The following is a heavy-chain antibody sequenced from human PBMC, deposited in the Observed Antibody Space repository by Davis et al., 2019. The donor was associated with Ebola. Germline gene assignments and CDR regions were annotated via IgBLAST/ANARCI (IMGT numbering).Heavy chain of an antibody. D-gene: IGHD5-12*01. CDR2: ISAYNGNT. Sequence: ASVKVSCKASGYTFTSYGISWVRQAPGQGLEWMGWISAYNGNTNYAQKLQGRVTMTTDTSTSTAYMELRSLRSDDTAVYYCARDRVATPWTWDYYYGMDVWGQGTTVTVSS. CDR1: GYTFTSYG. CDR3: ARDRVATPWTWDYYYGMDV. J-gene: IGHJ6*02. V-gene: IGHV1-18*01.